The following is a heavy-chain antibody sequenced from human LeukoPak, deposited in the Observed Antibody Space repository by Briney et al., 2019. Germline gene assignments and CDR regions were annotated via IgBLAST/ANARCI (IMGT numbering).Heavy chain of an antibody. J-gene: IGHJ4*02. CDR1: GYTFTGYY. V-gene: IGHV1-2*02. CDR2: INPNSGGT. CDR3: ARNAFTEGKYYYDSSGYRPFYFDY. D-gene: IGHD3-22*01. Sequence: ASVKVSCKASGYTFTGYYMHWVRQAPGQGLEWMGWINPNSGGTNYAQKFQGRVTMARDTSISTAYMELRSLRSDDTAVYYCARNAFTEGKYYYDSSGYRPFYFDYWGQGTLVTVSS.